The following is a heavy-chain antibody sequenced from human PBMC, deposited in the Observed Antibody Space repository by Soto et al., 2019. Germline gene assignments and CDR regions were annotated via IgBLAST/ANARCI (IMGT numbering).Heavy chain of an antibody. CDR3: ARGWSSSDNGMDV. V-gene: IGHV3-48*02. Sequence: EVQLVESGGGLVQPGGSLSVSCAASGFTFSTYSMNWVRQAPGKGLEWVSYMSSRSLTIYYTDSVKGRSTISRDNAKNSLYLDTNSLRDEDTAVYSGARGWSSSDNGMDVWGQGTMVTVSS. D-gene: IGHD6-6*01. CDR2: MSSRSLTI. CDR1: GFTFSTYS. J-gene: IGHJ6*02.